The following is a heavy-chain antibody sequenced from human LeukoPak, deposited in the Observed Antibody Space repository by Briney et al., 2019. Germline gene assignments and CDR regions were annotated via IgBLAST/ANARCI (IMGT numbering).Heavy chain of an antibody. Sequence: GESLKISCQASGYTFANYWIAWVRQLPGKGLEWVGIIFPGDSDTIYSPSFQGQVTISADKSITTSYLQWRSLKPSDTAVYYCARTGATRRYHYYYMDIWGKGTTVTVSS. CDR3: ARTGATRRYHYYYMDI. V-gene: IGHV5-51*01. CDR2: IFPGDSDT. J-gene: IGHJ6*03. D-gene: IGHD1-7*01. CDR1: GYTFANYW.